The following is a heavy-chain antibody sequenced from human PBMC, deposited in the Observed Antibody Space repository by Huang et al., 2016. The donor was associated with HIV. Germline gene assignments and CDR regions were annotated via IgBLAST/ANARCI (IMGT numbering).Heavy chain of an antibody. CDR2: ISSTGSAK. CDR3: AMGYGPFDF. CDR1: GFTFSSYS. D-gene: IGHD5-18*01. V-gene: IGHV3-48*01. J-gene: IGHJ4*02. Sequence: EVHLVESGGGLVQPGGSLRLSCAASGFTFSSYSMNWVRQTPGKGLEWVSYISSTGSAKYYADSVKDRFTISRDNVNNSLYLQMNSLRAEDAGVYFCAMGYGPFDFWGQGTLVTVSS.